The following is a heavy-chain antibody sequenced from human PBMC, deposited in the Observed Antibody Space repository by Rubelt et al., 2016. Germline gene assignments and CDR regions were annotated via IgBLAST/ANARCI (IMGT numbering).Heavy chain of an antibody. Sequence: QVQLVQSGAEVKKPGSSVKVSCKASGGTFSSYAINWVRQAPGQGLQWMGGIIPIFGTTNYAQNFQGRFTITADESTSTAYRELSSLTSEDTAVYYCARLLVAPGAFDYWGQGTLVTVSS. CDR2: IIPIFGTT. V-gene: IGHV1-69*01. D-gene: IGHD5-12*01. CDR1: GGTFSSYA. CDR3: ARLLVAPGAFDY. J-gene: IGHJ4*02.